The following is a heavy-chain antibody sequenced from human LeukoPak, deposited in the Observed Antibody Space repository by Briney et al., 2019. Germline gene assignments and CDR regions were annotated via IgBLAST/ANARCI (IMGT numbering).Heavy chain of an antibody. V-gene: IGHV3-23*01. Sequence: PGGSLRLSCAASGFTFSSYAMSWVRQAPGKGLEWVSAISGSGGSTYYADSVEGRFTISRDNSKNTLYLQMNSLRAEDTAVYYCAKPLTGEFKYYFDYWGQGTLVTVSS. J-gene: IGHJ4*02. CDR1: GFTFSSYA. CDR3: AKPLTGEFKYYFDY. CDR2: ISGSGGST. D-gene: IGHD7-27*01.